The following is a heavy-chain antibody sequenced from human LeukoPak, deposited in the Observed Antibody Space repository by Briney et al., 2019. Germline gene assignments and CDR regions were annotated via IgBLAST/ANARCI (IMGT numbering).Heavy chain of an antibody. D-gene: IGHD3-10*01. Sequence: GGSLRLSCAASGFTFSSYSMNWVRQAPGKGLEWVSSISSGSSYIYYADSVKGRFTISRDNAKNSLYLQMNSLRAEDTAVYYCARASWFGELLPDYWGQGTLVTVSS. J-gene: IGHJ4*02. CDR3: ARASWFGELLPDY. V-gene: IGHV3-21*01. CDR2: ISSGSSYI. CDR1: GFTFSSYS.